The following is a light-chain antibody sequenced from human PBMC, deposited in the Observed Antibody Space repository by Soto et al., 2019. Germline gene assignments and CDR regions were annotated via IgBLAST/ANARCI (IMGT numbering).Light chain of an antibody. Sequence: EIVLTQSPGTLSLSPGERATLSCRASQSVSSSYLAWYQQKPGQAPRLLIYGASSRATGIPDRFSGSGSGTDFTLTISRLEPKDFAVYYCQQYGSSPFGGGTKVDIK. CDR2: GAS. J-gene: IGKJ4*01. CDR3: QQYGSSP. CDR1: QSVSSSY. V-gene: IGKV3-20*01.